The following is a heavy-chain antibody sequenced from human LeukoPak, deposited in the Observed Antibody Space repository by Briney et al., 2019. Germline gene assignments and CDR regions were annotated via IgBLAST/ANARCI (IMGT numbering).Heavy chain of an antibody. J-gene: IGHJ4*02. CDR1: GYSFNSFW. V-gene: IGHV5-51*01. D-gene: IGHD4-17*01. CDR2: IYPGDSDT. Sequence: AGESLKIPCRGSGYSFNSFWIGWVRQMPGKGLEWMGIIYPGDSDTRYSPSFQGQVAISADKSISTAYLQWSSLKASDSAMYYCARLRTYGDYALNYWGQGTLVTVSS. CDR3: ARLRTYGDYALNY.